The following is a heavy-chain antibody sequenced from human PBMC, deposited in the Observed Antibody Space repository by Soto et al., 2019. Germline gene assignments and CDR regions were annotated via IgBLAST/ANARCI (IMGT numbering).Heavy chain of an antibody. CDR2: ISYDGSNK. CDR1: GFTFSSYG. Sequence: QVQLVESGGGVVQPGRSLRLSCAASGFTFSSYGMHWVRQAPGKGLEWVAVISYDGSNKYYADSVKGRFTISRDNSKNTLYLQMNSLRAEDTAVYYCAKEGAVAGLYFDYWGQGTLVTVSS. J-gene: IGHJ4*02. V-gene: IGHV3-30*18. D-gene: IGHD6-19*01. CDR3: AKEGAVAGLYFDY.